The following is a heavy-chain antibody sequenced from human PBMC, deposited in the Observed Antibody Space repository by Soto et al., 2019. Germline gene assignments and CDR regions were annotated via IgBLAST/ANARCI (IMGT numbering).Heavy chain of an antibody. CDR2: IYYSGST. CDR3: ARAKLRLYYYYMDV. J-gene: IGHJ6*03. V-gene: IGHV4-59*01. CDR1: GGCISSYY. D-gene: IGHD1-7*01. Sequence: SETLSLTCTVSGGCISSYYWSWLRQPPGKGLEWIGYIYYSGSTNYNPSLKSRVTISVDTSKNQFSLKLSSVTAADTAVYYCARAKLRLYYYYMDVWGKGTTVTVSS.